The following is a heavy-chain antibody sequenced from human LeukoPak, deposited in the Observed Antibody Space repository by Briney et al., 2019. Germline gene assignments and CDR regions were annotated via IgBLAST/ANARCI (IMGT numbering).Heavy chain of an antibody. Sequence: GGPLRLSCAASGFPYSSYWMHWVREAPGKGLVCVSRINSDGSSTRYADSVKGRFTISRDNAKNTLYLQMNSLRAEDTAVYYCASDPYDYVWGSYRYTGPFDYWGQGTLVTVSS. CDR1: GFPYSSYW. D-gene: IGHD3-16*02. V-gene: IGHV3-74*01. CDR3: ASDPYDYVWGSYRYTGPFDY. J-gene: IGHJ4*02. CDR2: INSDGSST.